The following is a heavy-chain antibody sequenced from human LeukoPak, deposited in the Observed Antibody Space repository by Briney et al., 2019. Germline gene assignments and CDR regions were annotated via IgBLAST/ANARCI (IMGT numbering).Heavy chain of an antibody. Sequence: SVKVSCKTSGGTFHSFTFSWVRQAPGQGLEWMGWIIPAIGPPKYSQRFQDRVTITADKSTNTAYMELSSLRSEDTAVYYCARDLGTIFGEVDWGQGTLVTVSS. CDR3: ARDLGTIFGEVD. CDR2: IIPAIGPP. CDR1: GGTFHSFT. V-gene: IGHV1-69*08. D-gene: IGHD3-3*01. J-gene: IGHJ4*02.